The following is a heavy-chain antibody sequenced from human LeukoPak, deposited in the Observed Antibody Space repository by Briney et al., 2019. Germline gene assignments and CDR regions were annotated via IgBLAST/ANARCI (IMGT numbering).Heavy chain of an antibody. CDR3: ARDFYGLGTYYSGY. CDR2: INPNSGGT. D-gene: IGHD3-10*01. Sequence: ASVKVSCKASGYTFTGYYMHWVRQAPGQGLEWMGRINPNSGGTNYAQKFRGRVTMSSDTSMSTAYMELSSLRSDDTAVYYCARDFYGLGTYYSGYWGQGTPVTVSS. CDR1: GYTFTGYY. V-gene: IGHV1-2*06. J-gene: IGHJ4*02.